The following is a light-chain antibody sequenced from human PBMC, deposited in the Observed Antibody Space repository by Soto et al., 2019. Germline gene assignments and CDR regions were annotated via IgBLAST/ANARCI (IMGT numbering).Light chain of an antibody. CDR3: QHYYTSYTT. V-gene: IGKV3-20*01. CDR1: ESVTSNY. CDR2: GAS. Sequence: EIGLTQSPGTLSLSPGERATLSCGASESVTSNYLAWYQQKPGQAPRLLIFGASTRATGIPDRFSGSGSGTDFTLTISRLEPEDFAVYYCQHYYTSYTTFGQGTKVDIK. J-gene: IGKJ1*01.